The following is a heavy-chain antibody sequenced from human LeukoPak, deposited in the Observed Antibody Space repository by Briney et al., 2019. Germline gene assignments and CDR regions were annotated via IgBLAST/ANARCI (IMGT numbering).Heavy chain of an antibody. V-gene: IGHV3-21*06. CDR3: AREEAYDSLDY. Sequence: KTGGSLRLSCAASGFTFSSYSMNWVRQAPGKGLEWVSSISSSSSYIYYGDSMEGRCTISRDNTKNSLFLQMNSLRAGDTAVYYCAREEAYDSLDYWGQGTLVSVSS. D-gene: IGHD3-22*01. CDR1: GFTFSSYS. CDR2: ISSSSSYI. J-gene: IGHJ4*02.